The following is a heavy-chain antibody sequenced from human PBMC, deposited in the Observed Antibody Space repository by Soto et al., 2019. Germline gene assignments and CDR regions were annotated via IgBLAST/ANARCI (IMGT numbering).Heavy chain of an antibody. CDR2: ISYDGSNK. CDR1: GFTFSSYG. D-gene: IGHD3-22*01. CDR3: ANSPGGYYDNALDY. V-gene: IGHV3-30*18. Sequence: QVQLVESGGGVVQPGRSLRLSCAASGFTFSSYGMHWVRQAPGKGLEWVAVISYDGSNKYYADSVKGRFTISRDNSKNTLYLQMNSLRAEDTAVYYCANSPGGYYDNALDYWGQGTLVTVS. J-gene: IGHJ4*02.